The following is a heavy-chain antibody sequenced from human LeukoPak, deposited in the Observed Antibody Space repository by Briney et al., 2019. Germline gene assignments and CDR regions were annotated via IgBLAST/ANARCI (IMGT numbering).Heavy chain of an antibody. CDR2: IIPIFGSA. CDR1: AVSSYY. J-gene: IGHJ4*02. Sequence: ASVKVSCKASAVSSYYISWVRQAPGQGLEYMGGIIPIFGSANYAQKFQGRVTITADESTSTAYMNLSSLRPEDTAVYYCARVGKVCSGSSCKDHYYFDYWGQGTLVTVSS. CDR3: ARVGKVCSGSSCKDHYYFDY. V-gene: IGHV1-69*13. D-gene: IGHD2-15*01.